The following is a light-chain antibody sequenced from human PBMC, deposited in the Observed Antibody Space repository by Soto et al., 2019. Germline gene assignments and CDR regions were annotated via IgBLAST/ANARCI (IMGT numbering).Light chain of an antibody. J-gene: IGLJ1*01. V-gene: IGLV1-40*01. CDR1: SSNIGAGYD. Sequence: VLTQPPSVSGAPGQRVTISCTGSSSNIGAGYDVHWYQQLPGTAPKLLIYGNSNRPSGVPDRFSGSKSGNTASLTISGLQAEDEADYFCCSYAGGYTYLFGTGTKVTVL. CDR3: CSYAGGYTYL. CDR2: GNS.